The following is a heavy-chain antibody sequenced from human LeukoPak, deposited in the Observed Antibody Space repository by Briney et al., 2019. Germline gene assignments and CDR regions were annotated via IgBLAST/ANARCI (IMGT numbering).Heavy chain of an antibody. V-gene: IGHV3-23*01. CDR2: ISGSGGST. D-gene: IGHD2-21*02. CDR1: GFTCSSYA. Sequence: PGGSLRLSCAASGFTCSSYAMSWVRQAPGKGLEWVSAISGSGGSTYYADSVKGRFTISRDNSKNTLYLQMNSLRAEDTAVYYCARVLNVVVTPLGAFDIWGQGTMVTVSS. CDR3: ARVLNVVVTPLGAFDI. J-gene: IGHJ3*02.